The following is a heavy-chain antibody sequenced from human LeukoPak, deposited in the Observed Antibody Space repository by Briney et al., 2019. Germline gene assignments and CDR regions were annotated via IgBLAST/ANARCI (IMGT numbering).Heavy chain of an antibody. V-gene: IGHV5-51*01. D-gene: IGHD3-9*01. CDR3: ARTNYDILTGYPNWFDP. CDR2: IYPGDSDT. J-gene: IGHJ5*02. Sequence: GESLKISCKGSGYSFTSYWIGWVPQMPGKGLEWMGIIYPGDSDTRYSPSFQGQVTISADKSISTAYLQWSSLKASDTAMYYCARTNYDILTGYPNWFDPWGQGTLVTVSS. CDR1: GYSFTSYW.